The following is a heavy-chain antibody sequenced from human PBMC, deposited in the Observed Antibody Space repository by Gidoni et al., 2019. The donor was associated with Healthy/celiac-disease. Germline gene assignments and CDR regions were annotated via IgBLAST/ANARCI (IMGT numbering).Heavy chain of an antibody. D-gene: IGHD6-19*01. CDR3: ARGDSSGWRLDWYFDL. V-gene: IGHV3-20*03. J-gene: IGHJ2*01. CDR2: INWNGGST. Sequence: EVQLVESGGGVVRPGGSLRLSYAASGFTFDDYGMSWVRQAPGKGLEWVSGINWNGGSTGYADSVKGRFTISRDNAKNSLYLQMNSLRAEDTALYYCARGDSSGWRLDWYFDLWGRGTLVTVSS. CDR1: GFTFDDYG.